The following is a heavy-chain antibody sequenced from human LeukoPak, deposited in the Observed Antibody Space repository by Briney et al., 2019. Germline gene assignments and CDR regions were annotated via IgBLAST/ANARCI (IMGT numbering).Heavy chain of an antibody. Sequence: PGGSLRLSCAASGFTFSSYSMNWVRQAPGKGLEWVLSISSSSSYIYYADSVKGRFTISRDNAKNSLYLQMNSLGAEDTAVYYCARDVKRYYYDSSAGPDAFDIWGQGTMVTVSS. CDR2: ISSSSSYI. CDR1: GFTFSSYS. D-gene: IGHD3-22*01. V-gene: IGHV3-21*01. J-gene: IGHJ3*02. CDR3: ARDVKRYYYDSSAGPDAFDI.